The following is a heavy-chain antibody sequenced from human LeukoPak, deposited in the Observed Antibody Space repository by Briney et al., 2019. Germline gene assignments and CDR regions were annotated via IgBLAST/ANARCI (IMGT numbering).Heavy chain of an antibody. CDR2: IYYSGST. Sequence: SETLSLTCTVSGVSISSYYWSWIRQPPGKGLEWIGYIYYSGSTNYNPSLKSRVTISVDTPKNQFSLKLSSVTAADTAVYYCARDISSSWYVEYVRGSGWFDPWGQGTLVTVSS. CDR1: GVSISSYY. J-gene: IGHJ5*02. CDR3: ARDISSSWYVEYVRGSGWFDP. D-gene: IGHD6-13*01. V-gene: IGHV4-59*01.